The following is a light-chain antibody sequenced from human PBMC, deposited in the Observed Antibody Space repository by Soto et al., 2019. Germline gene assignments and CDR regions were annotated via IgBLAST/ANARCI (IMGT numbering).Light chain of an antibody. Sequence: DVLMTQSTLSLPVTLGQPASISCRSNQSLVHSDGIAYFSWFQQRPGRSPRRLIYKVSNRDSGVPARFSGSGSGTDFALKICSVEAEDVGVYYCMQGKHWPITLGQGTRLAV. V-gene: IGKV2-30*02. J-gene: IGKJ5*01. CDR1: QSLVHSDGIAY. CDR3: MQGKHWPIT. CDR2: KVS.